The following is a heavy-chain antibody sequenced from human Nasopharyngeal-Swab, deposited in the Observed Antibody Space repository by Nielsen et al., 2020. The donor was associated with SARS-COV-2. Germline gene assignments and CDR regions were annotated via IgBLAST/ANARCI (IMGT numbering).Heavy chain of an antibody. CDR3: ARSRLPGVFSVTASWYLDL. V-gene: IGHV3-53*01. J-gene: IGHJ2*01. CDR2: IYSGGSR. Sequence: WIRQPPAQGLEWVSVIYSGGSRHYADSVKGRFTISRDNSKNALYLQMNSLRAEDTAVYYCARSRLPGVFSVTASWYLDLWGRGTLVTVSS. D-gene: IGHD2-21*02.